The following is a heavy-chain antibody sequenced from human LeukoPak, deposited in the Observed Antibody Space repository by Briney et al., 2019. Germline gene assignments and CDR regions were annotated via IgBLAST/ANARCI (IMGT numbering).Heavy chain of an antibody. J-gene: IGHJ5*02. D-gene: IGHD3-10*01. CDR1: GGPFSGYY. Sequence: PSETLSLTCAVYGGPFSGYYWSWIRQPPGKGLEWIGEINHSGSTNYNSSLKSRVTISVDASKNQFSLKLSSVTAADTAVYYCANYYGSGSYYPTNWFDPWGQGTLVTVSS. V-gene: IGHV4-34*01. CDR2: INHSGST. CDR3: ANYYGSGSYYPTNWFDP.